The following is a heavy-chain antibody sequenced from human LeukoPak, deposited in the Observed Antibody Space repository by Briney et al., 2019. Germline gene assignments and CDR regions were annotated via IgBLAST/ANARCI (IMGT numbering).Heavy chain of an antibody. D-gene: IGHD5-18*01. V-gene: IGHV3-74*01. CDR3: AKDGYSYGPPYFDY. CDR2: INSDGSST. Sequence: GGSLRLSCAASGFTLSTYWMHWVRQGPGKGLVWVSRINSDGSSTSYADSVKGRFTISRDNAKNTVYLQMNSLRAEDTAVYYCAKDGYSYGPPYFDYWGQGTLVTVSS. CDR1: GFTLSTYW. J-gene: IGHJ4*02.